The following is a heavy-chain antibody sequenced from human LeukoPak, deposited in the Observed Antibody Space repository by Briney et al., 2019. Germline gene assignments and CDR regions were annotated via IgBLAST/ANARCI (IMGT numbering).Heavy chain of an antibody. J-gene: IGHJ6*03. CDR3: ARRDDYYYYRDV. CDR2: IYPGDSDT. V-gene: IGHV5-51*01. Sequence: KFGESLKISRKGSGYSFTSYWIGWVRQMPGKGLEWIGIIYPGDSDTRNSPSFQGQVTISADKSISTAYLQWSSLKASDTAMYYCARRDDYYYYRDVWGKGTTVTVSS. CDR1: GYSFTSYW.